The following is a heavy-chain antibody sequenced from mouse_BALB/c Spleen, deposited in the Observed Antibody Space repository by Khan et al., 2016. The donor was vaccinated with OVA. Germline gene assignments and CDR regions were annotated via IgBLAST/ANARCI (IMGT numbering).Heavy chain of an antibody. V-gene: IGHV2-6-1*01. Sequence: QVQLKESGPGLVAPSQSLSITCTLSGFSLTNYGVHWVRQPPGKGLEWLVLMWSDGSTTYNSALKSRLTISKDNSKSQVFLKMNSLQTDDTAMYCCARQPYYHYNVMDYWGQGTAVTVAS. CDR1: GFSLTNYG. CDR2: MWSDGST. J-gene: IGHJ4*01. D-gene: IGHD2-10*01. CDR3: ARQPYYHYNVMDY.